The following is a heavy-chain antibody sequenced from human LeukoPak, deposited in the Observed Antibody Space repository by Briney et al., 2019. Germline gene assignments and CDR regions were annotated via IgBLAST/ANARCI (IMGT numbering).Heavy chain of an antibody. Sequence: PSETLSLTCTVSGGSISSYYWSWIRQPPGKGLEWIGYIYYSGSTNYNPSLKSRVTISVDTSKNQFSLKLSSVTAADTAVYYCARDYYDSSGFYWFDPWGQGTLVTLSS. V-gene: IGHV4-59*01. D-gene: IGHD3-22*01. J-gene: IGHJ5*02. CDR1: GGSISSYY. CDR2: IYYSGST. CDR3: ARDYYDSSGFYWFDP.